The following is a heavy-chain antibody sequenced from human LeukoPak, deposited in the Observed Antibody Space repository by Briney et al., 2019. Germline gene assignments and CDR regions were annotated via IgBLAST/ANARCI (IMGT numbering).Heavy chain of an antibody. J-gene: IGHJ4*02. Sequence: PGGSLRLSCAASGFTFSSYSMSWVRQAPGKGLEWVSGISGSGGSTYYADSVKGRFTISRDNSKNTLYLQMNSLRAEDTAVYYCAKDSGDGIYFDYWGQGTLVTVSS. D-gene: IGHD2-15*01. V-gene: IGHV3-23*01. CDR3: AKDSGDGIYFDY. CDR2: ISGSGGST. CDR1: GFTFSSYS.